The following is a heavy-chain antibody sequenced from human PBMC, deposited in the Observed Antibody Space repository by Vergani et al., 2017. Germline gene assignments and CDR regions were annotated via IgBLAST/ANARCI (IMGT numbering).Heavy chain of an antibody. CDR1: GFTFSNFG. D-gene: IGHD2-21*02. Sequence: QVQSVESAGGVVQPGGSLRLSCAASGFTFSNFGMHWIRQAPGKWLEWLAYIGKDGINTRYRDAVKGRFTVSRDNSKEILYLQMDSLRIEDTALEYCANYLRDSTDGLPDSWGPGTLVIVSS. V-gene: IGHV3-30*02. CDR3: ANYLRDSTDGLPDS. CDR2: IGKDGINT. J-gene: IGHJ4*02.